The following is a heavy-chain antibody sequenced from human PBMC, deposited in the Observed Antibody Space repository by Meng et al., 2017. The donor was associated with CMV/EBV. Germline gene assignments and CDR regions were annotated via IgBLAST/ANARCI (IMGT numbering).Heavy chain of an antibody. CDR2: IMPLSGFT. V-gene: IGHV1-69*10. D-gene: IGHD3-9*01. J-gene: IGHJ4*02. CDR1: GIPFRPHA. Sequence: SVKVSCKGSGIPFRPHAINWVRLAPGHGLEWMGGIMPLSGFTSYAQRFQGRITITADKSTSTTYMDLSSLTSEDAAVYYCVFEGVDILTGSYKKFFDSWGQGTLVTSPQ. CDR3: VFEGVDILTGSYKKFFDS.